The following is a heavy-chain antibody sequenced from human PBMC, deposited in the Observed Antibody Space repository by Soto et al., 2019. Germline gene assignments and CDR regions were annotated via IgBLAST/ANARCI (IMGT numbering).Heavy chain of an antibody. CDR2: IIPILGIA. Sequence: QVQLVQSGAEVKKPGSSVKVSCKASGGTFSSYTISWVRQAPGQGLEWIGRIIPILGIANYAQKLQGRVTITADKSTSTAYMELSSLRSEDTAVYYCARREKDGTFDPWGQGTLVTVSS. D-gene: IGHD1-1*01. CDR1: GGTFSSYT. V-gene: IGHV1-69*02. CDR3: ARREKDGTFDP. J-gene: IGHJ5*02.